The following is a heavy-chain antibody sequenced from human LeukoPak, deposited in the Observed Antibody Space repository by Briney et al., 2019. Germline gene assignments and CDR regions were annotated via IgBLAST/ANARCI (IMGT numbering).Heavy chain of an antibody. CDR3: ARHPNLLRFLEWLPGSMDV. V-gene: IGHV4-34*01. CDR1: GGSISSYY. J-gene: IGHJ6*03. CDR2: INHSGST. Sequence: SETLSLTCTVSGGSISSYYWSWIRQPPGKGLEWIGEINHSGSTKYNPSLKSRVTISVDTSKKQFSLNLRSVTAADTAVYYCARHPNLLRFLEWLPGSMDVWGKGTTVTVSS. D-gene: IGHD3-3*01.